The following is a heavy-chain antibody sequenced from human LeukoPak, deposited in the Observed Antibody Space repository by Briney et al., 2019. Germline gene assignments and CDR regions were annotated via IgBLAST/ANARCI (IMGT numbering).Heavy chain of an antibody. V-gene: IGHV1-46*01. CDR2: INPSGGST. CDR1: GYTFTSYY. D-gene: IGHD6-19*01. J-gene: IGHJ4*02. CDR3: ARVFSKGIAVAGTQRGLGY. Sequence: ASVKVSCKASGYTFTSYYMHWVRQAPGQGLEWMGIINPSGGSTSYAQKFQGRVTMTRDTSTSTVYMELSGLRSEDTAVYYCARVFSKGIAVAGTQRGLGYWGQGTLVTVSS.